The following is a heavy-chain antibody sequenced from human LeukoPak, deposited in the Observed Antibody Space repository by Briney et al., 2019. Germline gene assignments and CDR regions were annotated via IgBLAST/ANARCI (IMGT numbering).Heavy chain of an antibody. CDR2: IYTSGST. J-gene: IGHJ5*02. CDR1: GGSISSGSYY. D-gene: IGHD3-10*01. CDR3: ARTTSDMVRGVMSNWFDP. Sequence: SETLSLTCTVSGGSISSGSYYWSWIRQPAGKGLEWIERIYTSGSTNYNPSLKSRVTISVDTSKNQFSLNLSSVTAADTAVYYCARTTSDMVRGVMSNWFDPWGQGTLVTVSS. V-gene: IGHV4-61*02.